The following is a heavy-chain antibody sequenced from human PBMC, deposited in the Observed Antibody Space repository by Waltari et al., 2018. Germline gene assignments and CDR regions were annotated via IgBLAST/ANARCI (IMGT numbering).Heavy chain of an antibody. J-gene: IGHJ4*02. V-gene: IGHV1-69*01. CDR2: IIPIFGTA. D-gene: IGHD3-3*01. CDR1: GGTFSSYA. Sequence: QVQLVQSGAEVKKPGSSVKVSCKASGGTFSSYAISWVQQAPGQGLEWMGGIIPIFGTANYAQKFQGRVTITADESTSTAYMELSSLRSEDTAVYYCARSTIFGVVDVVTAKVFDYWGQGTLVTVSS. CDR3: ARSTIFGVVDVVTAKVFDY.